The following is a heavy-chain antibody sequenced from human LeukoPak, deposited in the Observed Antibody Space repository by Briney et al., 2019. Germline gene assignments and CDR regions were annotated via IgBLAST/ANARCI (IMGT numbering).Heavy chain of an antibody. V-gene: IGHV3-21*01. CDR2: ISSSSSYI. J-gene: IGHJ4*02. CDR1: AFTFSSYS. D-gene: IGHD3-16*02. Sequence: GGSLTLSWAASAFTFSSYSMNWVRQAQGKGLEWDSSISSSSSYIYYADSVKGRFTISRDNAKNSLYLQMNSLRAEDTAVYYCVPSGVMITFGGVIFWGQGTLVTVSS. CDR3: VPSGVMITFGGVIF.